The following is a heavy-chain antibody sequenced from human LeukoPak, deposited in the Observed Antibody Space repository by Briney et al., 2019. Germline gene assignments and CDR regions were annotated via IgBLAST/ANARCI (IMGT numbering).Heavy chain of an antibody. D-gene: IGHD1/OR15-1a*01. CDR2: ISGSGGTT. V-gene: IGHV3-23*01. CDR3: AKVRANRFASFDY. Sequence: PGGSLRLSCAASGFTFSSYGMSWVRQAPGQGLEWVSGISGSGGTTYYADTVKGRVTISRDNSKITLYLQMNSLRAEDTAVYYCAKVRANRFASFDYWGQGTLVTVSA. CDR1: GFTFSSYG. J-gene: IGHJ4*02.